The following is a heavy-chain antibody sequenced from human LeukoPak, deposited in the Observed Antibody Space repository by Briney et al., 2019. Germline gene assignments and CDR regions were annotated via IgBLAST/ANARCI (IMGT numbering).Heavy chain of an antibody. Sequence: GGSLRLSCAASGFTFSSYAMSWVRQAPGKGLEWVSSISSSSSYIYYAGSVKGRFTISRDNAKNSLYLQMNSLRAEDTAVYYCARGAYYGSGSYYKTWGQGTLVTVSS. V-gene: IGHV3-21*01. J-gene: IGHJ5*02. CDR1: GFTFSSYA. D-gene: IGHD3-10*01. CDR3: ARGAYYGSGSYYKT. CDR2: ISSSSSYI.